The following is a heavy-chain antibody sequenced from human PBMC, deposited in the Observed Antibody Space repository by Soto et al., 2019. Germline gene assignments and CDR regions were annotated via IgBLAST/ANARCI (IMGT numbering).Heavy chain of an antibody. CDR3: ARAYGDYDY. CDR2: MNPNSGNT. J-gene: IGHJ4*02. V-gene: IGHV1-8*01. CDR1: GYTFTNYD. Sequence: QVQLVQSGTEVKKPGASVKVSCKASGYTFTNYDINWVRQATGQGLEWMGWMNPNSGNTGYAQKFHGRLTITRDTSIRTAYMELSSLRSEVTAVYYCARAYGDYDYWGQGTLVTVSS. D-gene: IGHD4-17*01.